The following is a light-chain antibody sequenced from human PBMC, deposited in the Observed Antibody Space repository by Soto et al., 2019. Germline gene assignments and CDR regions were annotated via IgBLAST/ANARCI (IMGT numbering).Light chain of an antibody. J-gene: IGKJ1*01. Sequence: DIQLTQSPSFLPASVGARVTITRGPSQGVSSYLACYQKKLGKAPKLLXYAASTLQSGVPSRFSGSGSCTDFTLTITRLEPEDFAVYYCQQYGGSVPWTFGQGTKVDIK. V-gene: IGKV1-9*01. CDR1: QGVSSY. CDR2: AAS. CDR3: QQYGGSVPWT.